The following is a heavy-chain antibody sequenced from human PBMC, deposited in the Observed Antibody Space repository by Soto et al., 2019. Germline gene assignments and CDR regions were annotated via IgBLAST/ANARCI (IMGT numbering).Heavy chain of an antibody. J-gene: IGHJ4*02. CDR3: ARAGGRLGPFDY. V-gene: IGHV4-59*01. CDR1: GGSISSYY. D-gene: IGHD2-15*01. CDR2: IYYSGST. Sequence: SETLSLTCTVSGGSISSYYWSWIRQPPGKGLEWIGYIYYSGSTNYNPSLKSRVTISVDTSKNQFSLKLSSVTAADTAVYNCARAGGRLGPFDYWGQGTLVTVSS.